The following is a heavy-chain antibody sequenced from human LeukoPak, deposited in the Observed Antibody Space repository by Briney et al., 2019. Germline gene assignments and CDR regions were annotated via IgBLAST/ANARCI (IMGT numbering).Heavy chain of an antibody. CDR1: GYTFTGYY. CDR3: ARTVTTVTTCAFDI. V-gene: IGHV1-18*04. CDR2: ISAYNGNT. D-gene: IGHD4-17*01. J-gene: IGHJ3*02. Sequence: GASVKVSCKASGYTFTGYYMHWVRQAPGKGLELMGWISAYNGNTNYAQKLQGRVTMTTDTSPSTAYMELRSLRSDDTAVYYCARTVTTVTTCAFDIWGQGTMVTVSS.